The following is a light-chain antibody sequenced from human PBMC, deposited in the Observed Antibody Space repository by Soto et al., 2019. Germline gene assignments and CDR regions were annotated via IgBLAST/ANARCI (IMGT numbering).Light chain of an antibody. CDR1: SSDVGGYNF. Sequence: QSALTQPRSVSGSPGQSVTISCTGTSSDVGGYNFVSWYQQYPGKAPKLIIYDVTKGPSGVPDRFSGSKSGNTASLTISGLQTDDEADYYRCSYAGSYTHVFGTGTKLTVL. CDR3: CSYAGSYTHV. V-gene: IGLV2-11*01. CDR2: DVT. J-gene: IGLJ1*01.